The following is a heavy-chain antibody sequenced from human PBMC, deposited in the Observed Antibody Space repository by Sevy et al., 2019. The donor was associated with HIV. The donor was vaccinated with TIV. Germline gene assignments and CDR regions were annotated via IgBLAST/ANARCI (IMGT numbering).Heavy chain of an antibody. D-gene: IGHD3-10*01. CDR3: ARSPAVTMVRGVIIGPYYYYGMDV. Sequence: GGSRRLSCAASGFTFDDYGMSWVRQAPGKGLEWVSGINWNGGSTGYADSVKGRFAISRDNAKNSLYLQMNSLRAEDTALYYCARSPAVTMVRGVIIGPYYYYGMDVWGQGTTVTVSS. V-gene: IGHV3-20*04. CDR1: GFTFDDYG. CDR2: INWNGGST. J-gene: IGHJ6*02.